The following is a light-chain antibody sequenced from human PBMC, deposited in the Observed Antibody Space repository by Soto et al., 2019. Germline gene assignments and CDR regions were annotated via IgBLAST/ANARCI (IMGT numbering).Light chain of an antibody. CDR1: QSVRNN. J-gene: IGKJ1*01. V-gene: IGKV3-15*01. Sequence: ILMTQSPATLSVSPGERATLSCMASQSVRNNLAWYQQKPGHAPRLLIYDASTRATGIPARFSGSGSGTEFTLTISGLQSEDFAVYYCQQYKNWPPWTFGQGTKVEIK. CDR3: QQYKNWPPWT. CDR2: DAS.